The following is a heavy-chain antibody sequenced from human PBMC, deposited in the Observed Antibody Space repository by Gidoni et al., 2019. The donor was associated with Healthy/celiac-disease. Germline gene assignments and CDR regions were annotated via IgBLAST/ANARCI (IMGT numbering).Heavy chain of an antibody. Sequence: EVQLVESGGGLVQPGGSLRLSCAASGFTFSSYSMNWVRQAPGKGLEWVSYISSSSSTIYYADSVKGRFTISRDNAKNSLYLQMNSLRAEDTAVYYCARDLSREYQLLWPEYFQHWGQGTLVTVSS. CDR1: GFTFSSYS. CDR3: ARDLSREYQLLWPEYFQH. V-gene: IGHV3-48*04. J-gene: IGHJ1*01. D-gene: IGHD2-2*01. CDR2: ISSSSSTI.